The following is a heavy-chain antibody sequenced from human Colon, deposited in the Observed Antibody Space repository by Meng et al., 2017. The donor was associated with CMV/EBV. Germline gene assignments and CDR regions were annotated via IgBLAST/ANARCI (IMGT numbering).Heavy chain of an antibody. V-gene: IGHV3-9*01. Sequence: SLKISCAASGFTFDDYVMHWVRQAPGKGLDWASDISWNSGSIGYADSVKGRFTISRDNAKNSLYLQMNSLRADDTALYYCARDVFRNWFDPWGQGTLVTVSS. CDR3: ARDVFRNWFDP. J-gene: IGHJ5*02. CDR2: ISWNSGSI. CDR1: GFTFDDYV.